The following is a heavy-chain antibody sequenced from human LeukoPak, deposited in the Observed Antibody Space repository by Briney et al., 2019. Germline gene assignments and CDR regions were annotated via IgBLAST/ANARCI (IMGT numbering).Heavy chain of an antibody. CDR1: GYSFTSYW. Sequence: GESLKISCKGSGYSFTSYWIGWVRQMPGKGLEWMGIIYPGDSDTRYSPSFQGQVTISADKSISTAYLQWSSLKASDTAMYYCARRAVPVAYYDSSGLNWFDPWGQGTLITVSS. V-gene: IGHV5-51*01. J-gene: IGHJ5*02. CDR2: IYPGDSDT. CDR3: ARRAVPVAYYDSSGLNWFDP. D-gene: IGHD3-22*01.